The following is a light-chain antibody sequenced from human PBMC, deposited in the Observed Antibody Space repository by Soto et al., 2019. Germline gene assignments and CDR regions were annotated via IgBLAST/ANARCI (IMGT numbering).Light chain of an antibody. CDR3: SSYTSSSTVV. J-gene: IGLJ2*01. CDR2: EVS. Sequence: QSVLTQPASVSGSPGQSITISCTGTSSDVGGYNYVSWYQQHPGKAPKLMIYEVSNRPSGVSNRFSGSKSGNTASLPISGLKAEDEADYYCSSYTSSSTVVFGGGTKVTVL. V-gene: IGLV2-14*01. CDR1: SSDVGGYNY.